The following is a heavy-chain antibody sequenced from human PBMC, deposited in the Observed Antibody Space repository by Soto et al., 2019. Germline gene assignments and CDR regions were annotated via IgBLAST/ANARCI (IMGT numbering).Heavy chain of an antibody. Sequence: ASVKVSCKASGYTFTSYGISWVRQAPGQGLEWMGWISAYNGNTNYAQKLQGRVTMTTDTSTSTAYMELRSLRSDDTAVYYCALRIPYCTNCVCDPANWLAPWAQGTLVPVSS. V-gene: IGHV1-18*01. J-gene: IGHJ5*02. CDR1: GYTFTSYG. CDR2: ISAYNGNT. CDR3: ALRIPYCTNCVCDPANWLAP. D-gene: IGHD2-8*01.